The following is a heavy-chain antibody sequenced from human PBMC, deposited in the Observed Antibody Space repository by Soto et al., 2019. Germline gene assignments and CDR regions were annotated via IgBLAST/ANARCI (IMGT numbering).Heavy chain of an antibody. D-gene: IGHD2-15*01. V-gene: IGHV3-43*01. CDR3: AKEGNGGSSLDS. J-gene: IGHJ4*02. CDR2: ISWDGGSM. Sequence: GGSLRLACEAYGFKLDDYLMHWVRQAPGKGLEWISLISWDGGSMDYADSIKGRFTVSRDNSKTSLYLHMHSLTSDDSALYFCAKEGNGGSSLDSWGQGTLVTVSS. CDR1: GFKLDDYL.